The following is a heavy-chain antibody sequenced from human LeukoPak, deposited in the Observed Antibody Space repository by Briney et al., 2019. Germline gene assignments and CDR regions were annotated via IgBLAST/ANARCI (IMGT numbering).Heavy chain of an antibody. J-gene: IGHJ6*02. D-gene: IGHD3-22*01. CDR2: IYYSGST. CDR3: ARAPYSSYYYYGMDV. V-gene: IGHV4-59*01. Sequence: SETLSLTCTVSGGSISSYYWSWIRQPPGKVLEWIGYIYYSGSTNYNPSLKSRVTISVDTSNNQFSLKLSSVTAADTAVYYCARAPYSSYYYYGMDVWGQGTTVTVSS. CDR1: GGSISSYY.